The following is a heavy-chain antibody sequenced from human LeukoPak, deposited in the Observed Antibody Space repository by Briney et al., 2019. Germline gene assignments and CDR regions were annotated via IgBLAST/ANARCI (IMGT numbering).Heavy chain of an antibody. CDR1: GFTFSSYG. J-gene: IGHJ4*02. Sequence: GGSLRLSCAASGFTFSSYGMSWVRQAPGKGLEWVSGISGSGGSTYYADSVKGRFTISRDNAKNSLYLQMNSLAAEDTDVYYCARESFAARWDWGQGALVTVSS. CDR2: ISGSGGST. CDR3: ARESFAARWD. V-gene: IGHV3-23*01. D-gene: IGHD6-6*01.